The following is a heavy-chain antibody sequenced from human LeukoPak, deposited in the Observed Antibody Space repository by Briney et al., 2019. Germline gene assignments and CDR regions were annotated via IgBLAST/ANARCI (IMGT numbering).Heavy chain of an antibody. D-gene: IGHD5-24*01. CDR2: ISYDGSNK. V-gene: IGHV3-30*18. CDR1: GFTFSSYG. CDR3: AKETGGDGYNSQFDY. Sequence: QAGGSLRLSCAASGFTFSSYGMHWVRQAPGKGLEWVAVISYDGSNKYYADSVKGRFTISRDNSKNTLYLQMNSLRAEDTAVYYCAKETGGDGYNSQFDYWGQGTLVTVSS. J-gene: IGHJ4*02.